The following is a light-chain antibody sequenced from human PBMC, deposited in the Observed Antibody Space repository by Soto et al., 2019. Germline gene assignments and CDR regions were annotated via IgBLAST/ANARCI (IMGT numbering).Light chain of an antibody. V-gene: IGLV2-18*02. J-gene: IGLJ2*01. CDR2: EVS. CDR1: SSDVGSYNS. Sequence: QSALTQPPSVSGSPGQSVSISCTGTSSDVGSYNSVSWYQQPPGTAPKLMIYEVSNRPSGVPDRFSGSKSGNTASLTISGLQADDEAYYYCCSYTSSSTLVFGGGTKLTVL. CDR3: CSYTSSSTLV.